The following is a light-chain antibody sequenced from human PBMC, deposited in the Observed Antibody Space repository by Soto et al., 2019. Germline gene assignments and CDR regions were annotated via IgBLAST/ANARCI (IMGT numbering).Light chain of an antibody. CDR2: GTT. Sequence: QSVLTQPPSVSGAPGQRVTISCTGSSSNIGKGYDVHWYQQLPGTAPKLLIYGTTNRPSGVPDRFSGSKSGTSASLAITGLQAEDEATYYCQSYDSSLNGMMFGGGTKVTV. CDR1: SSNIGKGYD. J-gene: IGLJ3*02. CDR3: QSYDSSLNGMM. V-gene: IGLV1-40*01.